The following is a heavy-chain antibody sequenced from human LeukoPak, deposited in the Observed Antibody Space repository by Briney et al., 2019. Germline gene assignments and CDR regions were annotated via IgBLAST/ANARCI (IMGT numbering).Heavy chain of an antibody. J-gene: IGHJ5*02. CDR2: IYPGDSDT. D-gene: IGHD2-15*01. CDR1: GYSFTSYW. V-gene: IGHV5-51*01. Sequence: GESLRISCKGSGYSFTSYWISWVRQMPGKGLEWMGIIYPGDSDTRYSPSFQGQVTISADKSINTAYLQWSSLKASDTAMYYCALAVPKYFDPWGQGTLVTVSS. CDR3: ALAVPKYFDP.